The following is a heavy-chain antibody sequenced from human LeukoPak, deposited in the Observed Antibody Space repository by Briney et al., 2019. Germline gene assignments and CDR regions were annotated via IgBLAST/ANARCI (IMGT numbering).Heavy chain of an antibody. CDR3: ARYCSLAVVLRESGGMDV. CDR2: IIPIFGTA. J-gene: IGHJ6*02. CDR1: GDTFSSYA. V-gene: IGHV1-69*13. D-gene: IGHD2-15*01. Sequence: GASVKVSCKASGDTFSSYAISWVRQDPGQGLEWMGGIIPIFGTANYAQKFQGRVTITADESTSTAYMELSSLRSEDTAVYYCARYCSLAVVLRESGGMDVWGQGTTVTVSS.